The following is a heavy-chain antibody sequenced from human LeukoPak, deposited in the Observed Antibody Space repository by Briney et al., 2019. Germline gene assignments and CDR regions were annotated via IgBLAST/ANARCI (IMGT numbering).Heavy chain of an antibody. CDR1: GGSFSGFY. J-gene: IGHJ4*02. V-gene: IGHV4-34*01. CDR3: TRGSRENYPATDY. D-gene: IGHD1-7*01. CDR2: INHSGSP. Sequence: PSETLSLTCAVVGGSFSGFYWSWIRQSPGKGLEWIGEINHSGSPDYNPSLKSRVTISVDTSKNQFSLKLTSVTAADTAVYYCTRGSRENYPATDYWGQGTLVTVSS.